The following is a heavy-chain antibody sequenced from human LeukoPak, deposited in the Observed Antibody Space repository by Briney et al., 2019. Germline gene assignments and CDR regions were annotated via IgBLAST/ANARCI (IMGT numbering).Heavy chain of an antibody. V-gene: IGHV4-34*01. D-gene: IGHD1-26*01. CDR1: GGSFSGYY. CDR3: ARHTALNGGSYFWHYYYYMDV. CDR2: INHSGST. Sequence: SETLSLTCAVYGGSFSGYYWSWIRQPPGKGLEWIGEINHSGSTNYNPSLKSRVTISVDTSKNQFSLKLSSVTAADTAVYYCARHTALNGGSYFWHYYYYMDVWGKGTTVTISS. J-gene: IGHJ6*03.